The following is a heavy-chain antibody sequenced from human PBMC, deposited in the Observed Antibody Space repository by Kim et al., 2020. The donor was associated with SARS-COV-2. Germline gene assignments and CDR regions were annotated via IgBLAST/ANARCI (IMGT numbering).Heavy chain of an antibody. CDR1: GCTFSSYA. CDR3: ARNYYDSSGYYRY. CDR2: IIPIFGTA. D-gene: IGHD3-22*01. J-gene: IGHJ4*02. Sequence: SVKVSCKASGCTFSSYAISWVRQAPGQGLEWMGGIIPIFGTANYAQKFQGRVTITADESTSTAYMELSSLRSEDTAVYYCARNYYDSSGYYRYWGQGTLVTVSS. V-gene: IGHV1-69*13.